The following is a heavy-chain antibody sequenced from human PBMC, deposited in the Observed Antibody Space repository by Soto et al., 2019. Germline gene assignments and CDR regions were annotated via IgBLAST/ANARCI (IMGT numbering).Heavy chain of an antibody. D-gene: IGHD5-18*01. Sequence: QVQLVESGGGVVQPGRSLRLSCEASGFTFSSYAMHWVRQAPGKGLEWVAVISYDGSNKYYADSVKGRFTISRDNSKNTLYLQMNSLRAEDTAVYYCAREERIQLWFQSTGDAAFDYWGQGTLVTVSS. V-gene: IGHV3-30-3*01. CDR2: ISYDGSNK. CDR1: GFTFSSYA. J-gene: IGHJ4*02. CDR3: AREERIQLWFQSTGDAAFDY.